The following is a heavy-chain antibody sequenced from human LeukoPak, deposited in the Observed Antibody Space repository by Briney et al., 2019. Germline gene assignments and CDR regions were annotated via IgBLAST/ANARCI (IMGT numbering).Heavy chain of an antibody. J-gene: IGHJ6*04. D-gene: IGHD3-10*02. CDR1: GFTFSSYE. CDR2: ISSSGSTI. V-gene: IGHV3-48*03. Sequence: GGSLRLSCAASGFTFSSYEMNWVRQAPGKGLEWVSYISSSGSTIYYADSVKGRFTISRDNAKNSLYLQVNSLRAEDAAVYYCAELGITMIGGVWGKGTTVTISS. CDR3: AELGITMIGGV.